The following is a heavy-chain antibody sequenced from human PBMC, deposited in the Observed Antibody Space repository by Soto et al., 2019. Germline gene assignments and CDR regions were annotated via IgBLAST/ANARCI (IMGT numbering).Heavy chain of an antibody. V-gene: IGHV4-61*01. CDR1: GYSVTSVSDY. Sequence: PXETLSLTCTVSGYSVTSVSDYWSWIRQPPGKGLEWIGYIYYSGSADYNPSLGSRVTISIDTSKNQFSLKLTSVTAADTAVYYCARGVGFGYYYYHMDIWGQGTTVTAP. D-gene: IGHD3-10*01. CDR2: IYYSGSA. J-gene: IGHJ6*02. CDR3: ARGVGFGYYYYHMDI.